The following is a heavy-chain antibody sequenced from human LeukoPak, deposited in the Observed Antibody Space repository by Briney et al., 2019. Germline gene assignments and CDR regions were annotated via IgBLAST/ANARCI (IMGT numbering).Heavy chain of an antibody. Sequence: GGSLRLSCAASGFTFSKYWMNWVRQAPGKGLEWVANINQDGSEKHYVDSVKGRFTISRDNAKNSLFLQMNSLRAEDTAVYYCAKDCGSCYSVYPFDYWGQGTLVTVSS. D-gene: IGHD2-15*01. CDR2: INQDGSEK. CDR1: GFTFSKYW. J-gene: IGHJ4*02. CDR3: AKDCGSCYSVYPFDY. V-gene: IGHV3-7*03.